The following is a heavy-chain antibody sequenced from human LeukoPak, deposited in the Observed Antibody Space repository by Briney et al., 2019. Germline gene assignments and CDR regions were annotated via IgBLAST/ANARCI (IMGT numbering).Heavy chain of an antibody. CDR3: ARDPGGSIAVAEGAAFDI. D-gene: IGHD6-19*01. V-gene: IGHV4-39*07. CDR2: IYYSGST. J-gene: IGHJ3*02. Sequence: PSETLSLTCTVSGGSISSSCYYWGWIRQPPGKGLEWIGSIYYSGSTYYNPSLKSRVTISVDTSKNQFSLKLSSVTAADTAVYYCARDPGGSIAVAEGAAFDIWGQGTMVTVSS. CDR1: GGSISSSCYY.